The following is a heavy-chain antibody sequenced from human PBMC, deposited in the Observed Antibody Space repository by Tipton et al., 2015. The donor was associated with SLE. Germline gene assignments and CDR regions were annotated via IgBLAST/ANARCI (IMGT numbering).Heavy chain of an antibody. D-gene: IGHD4-17*01. CDR2: IYYSGST. J-gene: IGHJ4*02. Sequence: TLSLTCAVYGGSFSGYYWSWIRQPPGKGLEWIGYIYYSGSTNYNPSLESRVTISVDTSKNQFSLKLSSLTAADTAVYYCARQRETTVTTLDYWGQGTLVTVSS. V-gene: IGHV4-59*08. CDR1: GGSFSGYY. CDR3: ARQRETTVTTLDY.